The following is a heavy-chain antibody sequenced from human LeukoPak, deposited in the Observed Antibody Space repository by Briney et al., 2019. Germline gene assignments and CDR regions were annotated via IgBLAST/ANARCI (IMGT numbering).Heavy chain of an antibody. J-gene: IGHJ4*02. CDR2: IYPRDSDI. CDR1: GYSFTTYW. CDR3: ARRDAGGNWDFDY. V-gene: IGHV5-51*01. D-gene: IGHD4-23*01. Sequence: GESLKISCKGSGYSFTTYWIAWVRQMPGKGLEWMGIIYPRDSDIRYSPPFQGQVTISADKSISTAYLQWNSLKASDTAMYYCARRDAGGNWDFDYWGQGTLVTVSS.